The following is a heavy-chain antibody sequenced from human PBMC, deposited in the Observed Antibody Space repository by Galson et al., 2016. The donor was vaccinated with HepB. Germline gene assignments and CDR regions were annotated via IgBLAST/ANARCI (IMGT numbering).Heavy chain of an antibody. CDR2: FDPEDGEI. J-gene: IGHJ4*02. CDR3: VTDKRGRQWLYYYEN. D-gene: IGHD3-22*01. CDR1: RYTLTELS. Sequence: SVKVSCKVSRYTLTELSMHWVRQAPGKGFEWMGGFDPEDGEIIYAQKFQGRVTMTEDTSTDTAFMELSSLRPGDTALYYCVTDKRGRQWLYYYENWGQGTLVTVSS. V-gene: IGHV1-24*01.